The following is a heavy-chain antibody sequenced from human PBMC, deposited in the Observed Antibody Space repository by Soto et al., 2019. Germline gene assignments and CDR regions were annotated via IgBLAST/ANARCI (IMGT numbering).Heavy chain of an antibody. J-gene: IGHJ4*02. CDR3: ARSELLWFGLIFDY. V-gene: IGHV3-48*02. Sequence: PGGSLRLSCAASGFTFSIYSMNWVRQAPGKGLEWVSYISSSSSTIYYADSVKGRFTISRDNAKNSLYLQMNSLRDEDTAVYYCARSELLWFGLIFDYWGQGTLVTVSS. CDR2: ISSSSSTI. D-gene: IGHD3-10*01. CDR1: GFTFSIYS.